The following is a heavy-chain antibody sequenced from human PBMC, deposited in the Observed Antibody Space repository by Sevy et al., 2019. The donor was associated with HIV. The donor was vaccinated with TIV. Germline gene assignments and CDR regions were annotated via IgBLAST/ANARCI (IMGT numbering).Heavy chain of an antibody. Sequence: ASVKVSCKASGYTFTSYDINWVRQATGQGLEWMGWMNPNSGNTGYAQKFQGRVTMTRNTSKSTAYMELSSLRSEDTAVYYCARVTMYYDFWSGYYTIHYGMDVWGQGTTVTVSS. CDR1: GYTFTSYD. CDR3: ARVTMYYDFWSGYYTIHYGMDV. D-gene: IGHD3-3*01. J-gene: IGHJ6*02. V-gene: IGHV1-8*01. CDR2: MNPNSGNT.